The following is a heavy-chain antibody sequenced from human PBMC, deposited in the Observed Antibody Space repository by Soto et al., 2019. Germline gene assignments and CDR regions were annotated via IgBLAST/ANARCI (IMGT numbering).Heavy chain of an antibody. Sequence: QVQLVQSVAEVKTPGSSVKVSCKASGGTFSRYAISWVRQAPGQGLEWMGGIIPIFGTANYAQKFQGRVTITADESTSTAYMELSRLRSEDTAVYYCARIRRNIAVAGKEEFDYWGQGTLVTVAS. CDR3: ARIRRNIAVAGKEEFDY. CDR1: GGTFSRYA. CDR2: IIPIFGTA. D-gene: IGHD6-19*01. J-gene: IGHJ4*02. V-gene: IGHV1-69*01.